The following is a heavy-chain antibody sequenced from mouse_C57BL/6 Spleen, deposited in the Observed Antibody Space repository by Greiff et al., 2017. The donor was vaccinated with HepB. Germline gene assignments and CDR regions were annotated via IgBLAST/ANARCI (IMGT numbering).Heavy chain of an antibody. Sequence: QVQLQQSGPGLVQPSQSLSITCTVSGFSLTSYGVHWVRQSPGKGLEWLGVIWSGGSTDYNAAFISRLSISKDNSKSQVFFKMNSLQADDTAIYYCASITTVVATDYAMDYWGQGTSVTVSS. CDR1: GFSLTSYG. CDR3: ASITTVVATDYAMDY. V-gene: IGHV2-2*01. CDR2: IWSGGST. J-gene: IGHJ4*01. D-gene: IGHD1-1*01.